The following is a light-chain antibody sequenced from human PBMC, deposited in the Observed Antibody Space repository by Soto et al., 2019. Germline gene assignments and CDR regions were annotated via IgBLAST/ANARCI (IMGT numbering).Light chain of an antibody. Sequence: DIVMTQTLLSLSVTPGQPASIPCKSSQSLLHSDGKTYLYWYVQKPGQPPQLLIHEVSNRFSGVPDRFSGSGLGTDFTLKISRVEAEDVGLYFSMQSLQLPHTFGQGTKVEIK. J-gene: IGKJ2*01. V-gene: IGKV2D-29*01. CDR3: MQSLQLPHT. CDR2: EVS. CDR1: QSLLHSDGKTY.